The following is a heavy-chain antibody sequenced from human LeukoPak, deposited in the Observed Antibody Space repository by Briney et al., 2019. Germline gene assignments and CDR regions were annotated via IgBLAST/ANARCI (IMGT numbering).Heavy chain of an antibody. CDR1: GFTVSGYS. J-gene: IGHJ6*03. Sequence: PGGSLRLSCVASGFTVSGYSMNWVRQAPGKGLEWVSSISSSGSHIYYADSVKGRFTISRDNAKNSLYLQVNSLRAEDTAVYYCASDCSSSSCYSWDSYYYYMDVWGKGTTVTVSS. V-gene: IGHV3-21*01. D-gene: IGHD2-2*01. CDR2: ISSSGSHI. CDR3: ASDCSSSSCYSWDSYYYYMDV.